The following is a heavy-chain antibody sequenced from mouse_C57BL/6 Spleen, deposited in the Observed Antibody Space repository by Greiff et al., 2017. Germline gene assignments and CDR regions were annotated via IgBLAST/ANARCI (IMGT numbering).Heavy chain of an antibody. CDR3: ARSSLWYFDV. Sequence: EVKLVESGGGLVKPGGSLKLSCAASGFTFSDYGMHWVRQAPEKGLEWVAYISSGSSTIYYADTVKGRFTISRDNAKNTLFLQMTSLRSEDTAMYYCARSSLWYFDVWGTGTTVTVSS. D-gene: IGHD1-1*01. CDR1: GFTFSDYG. J-gene: IGHJ1*03. V-gene: IGHV5-17*01. CDR2: ISSGSSTI.